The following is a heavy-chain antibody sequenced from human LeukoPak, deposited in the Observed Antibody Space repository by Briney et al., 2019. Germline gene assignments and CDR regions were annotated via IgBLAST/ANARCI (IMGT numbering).Heavy chain of an antibody. CDR1: GFTFSSFG. V-gene: IGHV3-64*01. J-gene: IGHJ4*02. CDR3: ARVFCSSISCPFDS. D-gene: IGHD2-2*01. CDR2: VSSIYGGNT. Sequence: GGSLRLSCAASGFTFSSFGIHWVRQAAGKGLEYVACVSSIYGGNTYYATSVKGRFTISRDDSEHKLHLQMGSLRVEDMAVYYCARVFCSSISCPFDSWGEGTLVTVSS.